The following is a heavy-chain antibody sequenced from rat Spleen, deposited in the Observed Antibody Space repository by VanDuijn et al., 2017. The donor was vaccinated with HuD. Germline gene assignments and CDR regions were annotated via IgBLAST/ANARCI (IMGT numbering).Heavy chain of an antibody. CDR3: ASNRLYHSHFDY. Sequence: EVQLVESGGGLVQPGRSLKLSCLASGFTFSNYGMNWIRQAPGKGLEWVASISSSSSYIYYADTVKGRFTISRENAKNTLYLQMTSLRSEDTALYYCASNRLYHSHFDYWGQGVMVTVSS. CDR2: ISSSSSYI. J-gene: IGHJ2*01. V-gene: IGHV5-34*01. D-gene: IGHD1-1*01. CDR1: GFTFSNYG.